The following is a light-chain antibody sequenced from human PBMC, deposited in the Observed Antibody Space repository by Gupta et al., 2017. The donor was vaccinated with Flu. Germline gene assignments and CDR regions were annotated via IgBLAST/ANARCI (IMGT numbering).Light chain of an antibody. CDR2: GAS. CDR1: QSVTSNY. J-gene: IGKJ5*01. Sequence: ENVLTQSPGTLSLSPGDRATLSCRASQSVTSNYLAWYQQKPGQAPRLLIYGASSRATGIPDRFSGSGSATDFTLTISRLEPEDFAVYYCQQYGSSITFGQGTRLEIK. CDR3: QQYGSSIT. V-gene: IGKV3-20*01.